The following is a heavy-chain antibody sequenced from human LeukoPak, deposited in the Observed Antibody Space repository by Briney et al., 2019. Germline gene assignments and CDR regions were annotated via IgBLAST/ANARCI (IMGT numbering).Heavy chain of an antibody. CDR2: ISSRGGTI. D-gene: IGHD3-3*01. Sequence: PGGGLRHSSVVPGFTFSDYYMTSVRQAPGEGLEWLSSISSRGGTIYYADSVMGRFTISRDNAKTSLYLQMISLTADDTGVYFCAKDKRDEILGVVRTTLDYWGQGTRVTVSS. CDR3: AKDKRDEILGVVRTTLDY. CDR1: GFTFSDYY. J-gene: IGHJ4*02. V-gene: IGHV3-11*01.